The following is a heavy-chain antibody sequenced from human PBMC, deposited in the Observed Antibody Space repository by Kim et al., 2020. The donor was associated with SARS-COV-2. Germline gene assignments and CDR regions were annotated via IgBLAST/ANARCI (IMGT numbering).Heavy chain of an antibody. CDR3: AREISPYSRGVIYFD. D-gene: IGHD3-22*01. CDR2: ISYDGSNK. V-gene: IGHV3-30*04. CDR1: GFTFSSYG. Sequence: GGSLRLSCAASGFTFSSYGMHWVRQAPGKGLEWVAVISYDGSNKNYVDSVKGRFTISRDNSKNTLYLQMNSLRAEDTAVYYCAREISPYSRGVIYFD. J-gene: IGHJ4*01.